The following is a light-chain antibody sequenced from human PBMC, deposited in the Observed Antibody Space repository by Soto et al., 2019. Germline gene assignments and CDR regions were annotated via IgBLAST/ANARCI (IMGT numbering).Light chain of an antibody. V-gene: IGLV2-14*01. CDR2: EVT. J-gene: IGLJ2*01. Sequence: QSALTQPASVSGSPGQSITITCTGTSSDAGVSNYVSWYQQHPGKAPNLMIYEVTNRPSGVSNRFSGSKSDNTASLTISGLQAEDEADYYCSSYTSSSTLVFGGGTKVTVL. CDR1: SSDAGVSNY. CDR3: SSYTSSSTLV.